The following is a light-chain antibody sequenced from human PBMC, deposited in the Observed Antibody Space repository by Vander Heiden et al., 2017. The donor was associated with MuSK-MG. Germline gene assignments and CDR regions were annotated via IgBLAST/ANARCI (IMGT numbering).Light chain of an antibody. CDR1: QSISSY. V-gene: IGKV1-39*01. Sequence: DIQMTQSPSSLSTSVGDRVTITCRASQSISSYLHWYQQKPGKAPKLLIHAASTLQTGVPSRFSGSGSGTDFTLTISRLQPEDFATYYCQQSYCAPFTFGGGTKVEIK. J-gene: IGKJ4*01. CDR2: AAS. CDR3: QQSYCAPFT.